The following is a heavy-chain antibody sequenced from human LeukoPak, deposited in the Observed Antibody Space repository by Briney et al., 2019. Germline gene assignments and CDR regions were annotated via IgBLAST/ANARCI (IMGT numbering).Heavy chain of an antibody. CDR3: AKEGDRGEALYYYYMDV. Sequence: PGRSLRLSCAASGFMFSDYGMHWVRQAPGKGLECVAAIWYDGSNIFYADSVKGRFTISRDNSKNALYLQMNSLRAEDTADYYCAKEGDRGEALYYYYMDVWGNGTTVTVSS. D-gene: IGHD3-10*01. CDR1: GFMFSDYG. CDR2: IWYDGSNI. J-gene: IGHJ6*03. V-gene: IGHV3-33*06.